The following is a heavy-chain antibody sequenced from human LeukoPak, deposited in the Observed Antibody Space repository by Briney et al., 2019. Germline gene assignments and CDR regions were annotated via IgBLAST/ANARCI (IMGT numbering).Heavy chain of an antibody. Sequence: ESGPTLVNPTQTLTLTCTFSGFSLSTSGVAVGWFRQPPGRALEWLALIYWNDGKYYRPSLKSRLTIAKDTSKNQVVLTMTNMDPVDTATFYCARRRSPSNGDWFDPWGQGTLVTVSS. CDR3: ARRRSPSNGDWFDP. V-gene: IGHV2-5*01. D-gene: IGHD4-17*01. J-gene: IGHJ5*02. CDR1: GFSLSTSGVA. CDR2: IYWNDGK.